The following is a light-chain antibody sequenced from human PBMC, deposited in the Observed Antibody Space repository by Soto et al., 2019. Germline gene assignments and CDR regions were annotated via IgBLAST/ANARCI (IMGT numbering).Light chain of an antibody. CDR2: VSS. CDR3: QQNYSIPRT. J-gene: IGKJ2*01. CDR1: QNIARY. V-gene: IGKV1-39*01. Sequence: DIQMTQSPSSLSASAGDRVTITCRASQNIARYLYWFQQKPGKAPNLLIYVSSNLQSGVPSRFSGSGSGTDFTLTINNLXXXXXXTYYFQQNYSIPRTFGQGTKLEIK.